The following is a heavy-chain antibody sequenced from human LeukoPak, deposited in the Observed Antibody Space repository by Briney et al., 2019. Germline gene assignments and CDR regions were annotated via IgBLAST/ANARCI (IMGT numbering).Heavy chain of an antibody. CDR3: AKATCSGASCFSNSRDAFDI. V-gene: IGHV3-33*06. CDR1: GIIFSDFG. D-gene: IGHD2-15*01. CDR2: IWYDGSNK. Sequence: GGSLRLSCAASGIIFSDFGMHGVRQAPGKGLEWMAIIWYDGSNKYYADSVKGRFTISRDNSQDTMYLQMNSLRVEDTAVYYCAKATCSGASCFSNSRDAFDIWGQGTMVTVSS. J-gene: IGHJ3*02.